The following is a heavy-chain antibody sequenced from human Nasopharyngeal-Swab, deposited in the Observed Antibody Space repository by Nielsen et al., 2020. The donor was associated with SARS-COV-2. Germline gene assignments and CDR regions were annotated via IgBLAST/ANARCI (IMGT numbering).Heavy chain of an antibody. D-gene: IGHD3-3*01. V-gene: IGHV1-8*01. Sequence: ASVKVSCKASGYTFTSYDINWVRQATGQGLEWMGWMNPNSGNTGYAQKFQGRVTMTRNTSISTAYMELSSLRSEDTAVYYCARVTYYDFWSGGYYYMDVWGKGTTFTVSS. CDR2: MNPNSGNT. J-gene: IGHJ6*03. CDR3: ARVTYYDFWSGGYYYMDV. CDR1: GYTFTSYD.